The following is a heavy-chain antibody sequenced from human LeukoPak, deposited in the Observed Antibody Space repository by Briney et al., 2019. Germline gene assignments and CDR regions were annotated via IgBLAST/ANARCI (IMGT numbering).Heavy chain of an antibody. CDR3: ARRPRDTSGYYLGAFEA. Sequence: GGSLRLSCEASGFTFSSYAMTWVHQAPERGLEWVSAIGASGADTYYADSVKGRFTISRDNAKNTLYLHMTSLGAEDTAVYFCARRPRDTSGYYLGAFEAWGQGTTVTVSS. D-gene: IGHD3-22*01. V-gene: IGHV3-23*01. CDR1: GFTFSSYA. J-gene: IGHJ3*01. CDR2: IGASGADT.